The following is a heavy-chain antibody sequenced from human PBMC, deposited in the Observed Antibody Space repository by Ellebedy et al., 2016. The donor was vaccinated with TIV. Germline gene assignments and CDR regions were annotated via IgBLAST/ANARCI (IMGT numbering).Heavy chain of an antibody. Sequence: ASVKVSCXVSGYTLTELSMHWVRQAPGQGLEWMGIINPSGGSTSYAQKFQGRVTMTRDTSTSTVYMELSSLRSEDTAVYYCARDGVVVVTAITAPNWFDPWGQGTLVTVSS. D-gene: IGHD2-21*02. CDR3: ARDGVVVVTAITAPNWFDP. CDR2: INPSGGST. J-gene: IGHJ5*02. CDR1: GYTLTELS. V-gene: IGHV1-46*01.